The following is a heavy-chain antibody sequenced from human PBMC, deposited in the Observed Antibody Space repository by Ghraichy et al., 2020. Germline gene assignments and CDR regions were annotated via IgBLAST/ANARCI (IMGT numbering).Heavy chain of an antibody. V-gene: IGHV4-31*03. Sequence: SETLSLTCTVSGGSISSGGYYWSWIRQHPGKGLEWIGYIYYSGSTYYNPSLKSRVTISVDTSKNQFSLKLSSVTAADTAVYYCARVPPDTAMATGDYWGQGTLVTVSS. J-gene: IGHJ4*02. CDR3: ARVPPDTAMATGDY. CDR2: IYYSGST. D-gene: IGHD5-18*01. CDR1: GGSISSGGYY.